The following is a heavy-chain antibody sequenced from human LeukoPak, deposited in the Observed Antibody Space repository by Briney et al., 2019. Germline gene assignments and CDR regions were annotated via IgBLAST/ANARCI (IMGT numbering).Heavy chain of an antibody. V-gene: IGHV3-30*02. D-gene: IGHD6-13*01. CDR3: ANDGYSSSWSVIDP. CDR1: GFTFSSYG. J-gene: IGHJ5*02. Sequence: GGSLRLSCAASGFTFSSYGMHWVRQAPGKGLEWVAFIRYDGSNKYYADSVKGRFTISRDNSKNTLYLQMNSLRAEDTAVYYCANDGYSSSWSVIDPWGQGTLVTVSS. CDR2: IRYDGSNK.